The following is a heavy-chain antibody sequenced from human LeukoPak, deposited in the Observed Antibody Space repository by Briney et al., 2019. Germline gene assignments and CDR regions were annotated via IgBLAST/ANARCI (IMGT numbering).Heavy chain of an antibody. V-gene: IGHV1-3*01. J-gene: IGHJ4*02. CDR1: GYSFTTYA. CDR2: INAGNGNT. D-gene: IGHD3-22*01. Sequence: ASVKVSCKASGYSFTTYAMHWVRQAPGQRLEWMEWINAGNGNTGYSQKFQGRVTITRDTSASTAYMELSSLRSEDTAVYYCARVYYYDSSGYHLGVDYWGQGTLVTVSS. CDR3: ARVYYYDSSGYHLGVDY.